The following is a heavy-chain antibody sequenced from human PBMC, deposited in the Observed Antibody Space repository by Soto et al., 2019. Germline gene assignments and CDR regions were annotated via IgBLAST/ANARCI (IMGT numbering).Heavy chain of an antibody. D-gene: IGHD3-3*01. J-gene: IGHJ6*02. Sequence: SVKVSCKASGGTLSNYGVSWVRQAPGQGLEWMGGIIPISGAAKYAPRFQGRVTISADESANTAYLEVSILRSEDTAVYYCARERPNAIFGVVLSYGMDVWGQGTTVTVSS. CDR2: IIPISGAA. V-gene: IGHV1-69*13. CDR3: ARERPNAIFGVVLSYGMDV. CDR1: GGTLSNYG.